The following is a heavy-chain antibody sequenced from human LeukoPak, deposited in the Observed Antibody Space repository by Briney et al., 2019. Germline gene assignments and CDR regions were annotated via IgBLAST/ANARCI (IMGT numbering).Heavy chain of an antibody. V-gene: IGHV1-2*02. Sequence: GASVKVSCKASGYTLTGFYIHWVRQVPGQGLEWMGWINPRSGATNYAQTFQGRVTMTRDTSISTAYMELSRLRSDDTAVYYCARDLLYYYDSSGYDALDYWGQGTLVTVSS. CDR3: ARDLLYYYDSSGYDALDY. CDR2: INPRSGAT. CDR1: GYTLTGFY. D-gene: IGHD3-22*01. J-gene: IGHJ4*02.